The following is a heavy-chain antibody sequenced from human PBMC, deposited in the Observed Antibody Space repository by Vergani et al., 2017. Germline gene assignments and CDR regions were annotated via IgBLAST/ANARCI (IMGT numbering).Heavy chain of an antibody. CDR2: ISSDGDRT. CDR1: GFTFSNYW. CDR3: ARDRYYRGSXSYPYFYYYFLAV. D-gene: IGHD3-10*01. V-gene: IGHV3-74*01. J-gene: IGHJ6*02. Sequence: VQLVESGGGLVQPGGSLRLSCTASGFTFSNYWMPWVRQAPGKGLMWVSRISSDGDRTSYADSVKGRFTISRDNAKNTMYLQMDSLRAEDTGVYYFARDRYYRGSXSYPYFYYYFLAVWGQGTAVTVSS.